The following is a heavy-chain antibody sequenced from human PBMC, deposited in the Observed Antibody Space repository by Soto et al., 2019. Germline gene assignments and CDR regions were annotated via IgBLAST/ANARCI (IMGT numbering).Heavy chain of an antibody. CDR1: GFSLSTSGVG. CDR2: IYWDDDK. D-gene: IGHD5-12*01. V-gene: IGHV2-5*02. CDR3: AHRPRYSGYDWAPLFDY. J-gene: IGHJ4*02. Sequence: SGPTLVNPTQTLTLTCTFSGFSLSTSGVGVGWIRQPPGKALEWLALIYWDDDKRYSPSLKSRLTITKDTSKNQVVLTMTNMDPVDTATYYCAHRPRYSGYDWAPLFDYWGQGTLVTVSS.